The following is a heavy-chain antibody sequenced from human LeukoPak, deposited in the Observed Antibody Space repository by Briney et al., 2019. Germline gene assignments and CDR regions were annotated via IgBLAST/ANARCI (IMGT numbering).Heavy chain of an antibody. Sequence: GGSLRLSCAASGYTFSSYWMNWDRQAPGKGLVWVSRIASDGSSTTYADSVKGRFSISRDNAKNTLYLQMNSLRVEDTAVYYCARGRPHGNDYWGQGTLVTVSS. D-gene: IGHD4-23*01. CDR3: ARGRPHGNDY. CDR1: GYTFSSYW. V-gene: IGHV3-74*01. J-gene: IGHJ4*02. CDR2: IASDGSST.